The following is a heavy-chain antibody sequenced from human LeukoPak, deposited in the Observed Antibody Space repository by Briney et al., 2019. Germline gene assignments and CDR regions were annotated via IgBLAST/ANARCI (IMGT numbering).Heavy chain of an antibody. D-gene: IGHD6-13*01. CDR2: INHSGST. CDR1: GGSFSGYY. CDR3: ARAPFIAAAPDYFDY. Sequence: SETLSLTCAVYGGSFSGYYWSWIRQPPGKGLEWIGEINHSGSTNYNPSLKSRVTISVDTSKNQFSLKLSSVTAADTAVYYCARAPFIAAAPDYFDYWGQGTLVTVSS. J-gene: IGHJ4*02. V-gene: IGHV4-34*01.